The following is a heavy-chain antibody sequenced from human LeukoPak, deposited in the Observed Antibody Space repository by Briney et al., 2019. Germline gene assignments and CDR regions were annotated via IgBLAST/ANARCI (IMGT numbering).Heavy chain of an antibody. D-gene: IGHD2-21*01. Sequence: GASVKVSCKASGYTFSSYGISWLRQAPGQGLEWMGWISAYNGDTNYAQKFQGRVTMTTDTSTSTLYMEVRSLRSDDTAVYYCARDHGHKSVDYWGQGTLVIVSS. CDR2: ISAYNGDT. J-gene: IGHJ4*02. CDR1: GYTFSSYG. CDR3: ARDHGHKSVDY. V-gene: IGHV1-18*01.